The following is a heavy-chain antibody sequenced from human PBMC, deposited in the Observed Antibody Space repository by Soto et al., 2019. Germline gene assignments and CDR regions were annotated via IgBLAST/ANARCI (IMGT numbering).Heavy chain of an antibody. D-gene: IGHD3-10*01. V-gene: IGHV1-2*02. Sequence: QVQLVQSGAEVKKPGASVKVSCKASGYTFTGYYMHWVRQAPGQGLEWMGWINPNSGGTNYAQKFQGRVTMTRDTSISTAYMELSRLRSDDTAVYYCARLYGSGTFPSGVDYCGQGTLVTVSS. CDR1: GYTFTGYY. CDR3: ARLYGSGTFPSGVDY. J-gene: IGHJ4*02. CDR2: INPNSGGT.